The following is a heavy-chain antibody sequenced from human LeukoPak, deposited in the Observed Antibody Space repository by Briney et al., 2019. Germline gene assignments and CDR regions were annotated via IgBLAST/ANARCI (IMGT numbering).Heavy chain of an antibody. Sequence: TSETLSLTCTVSGGSITSGDYYWNWVRQPPGKGLKWIGNLNFRGSLFYHPSLKSRVTMSADPSQNQFSLRLMSVTAADTAVYYCATRTYRAHFDHWGQGTLVTVSS. CDR1: GGSITSGDYY. CDR2: LNFRGSL. V-gene: IGHV4-39*01. J-gene: IGHJ4*02. CDR3: ATRTYRAHFDH. D-gene: IGHD4/OR15-4a*01.